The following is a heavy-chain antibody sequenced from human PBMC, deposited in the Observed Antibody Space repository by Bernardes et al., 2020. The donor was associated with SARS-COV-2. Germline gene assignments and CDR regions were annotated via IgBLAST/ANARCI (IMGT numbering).Heavy chain of an antibody. CDR3: ACGGAGVNYLES. D-gene: IGHD3-16*01. Sequence: ASVTVSCKASGYTFTIYAISWVRQAPGQGLEWMGWISTYNGNTTYAQNRQGRVTMTTDTSTSTAYMELRSLRSGDTAVYYCACGGAGVNYLESWGQGTLVTVSS. CDR2: ISTYNGNT. V-gene: IGHV1-18*01. J-gene: IGHJ4*02. CDR1: GYTFTIYA.